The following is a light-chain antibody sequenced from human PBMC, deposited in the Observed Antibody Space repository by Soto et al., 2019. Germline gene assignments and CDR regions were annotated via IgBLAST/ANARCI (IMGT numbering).Light chain of an antibody. J-gene: IGKJ1*01. CDR3: QQLNTYPPWT. CDR2: AAS. Sequence: DIKLTXSPSFLSASVGDRVTITCRASQGISSYLALYQQKPGKAPELLIYAASTLQSGVPSRFSGSGSGTDFTLTISSLQPEDSATYYCQQLNTYPPWTFGQGTKVXI. CDR1: QGISSY. V-gene: IGKV1-9*01.